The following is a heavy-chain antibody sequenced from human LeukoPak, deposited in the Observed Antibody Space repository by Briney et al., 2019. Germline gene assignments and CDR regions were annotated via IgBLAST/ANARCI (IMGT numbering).Heavy chain of an antibody. CDR2: IQNDGTNK. Sequence: GGSLRLSXAASGFTFSTYGMHWVRQAPGKGLEWVAFIQNDGTNKYYADSVKGRFTISRDNSKNTLYLQMNSLRAEDTAVYYCAKSRDGYLFDYWGQGTLVTVSS. J-gene: IGHJ4*02. V-gene: IGHV3-30*02. CDR1: GFTFSTYG. CDR3: AKSRDGYLFDY. D-gene: IGHD5-24*01.